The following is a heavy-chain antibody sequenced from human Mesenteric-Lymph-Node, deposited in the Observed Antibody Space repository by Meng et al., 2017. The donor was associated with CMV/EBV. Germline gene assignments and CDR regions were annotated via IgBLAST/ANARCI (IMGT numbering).Heavy chain of an antibody. Sequence: PSETLSLTYAVYGASLSGYYWSWIRQPPGKGLEWIGEINHSGRTNYNPSLKSRVTISVDTSKNQFSLKLSSVTAADTAVYYCARGNDWGQGTLVTVSS. D-gene: IGHD1-1*01. V-gene: IGHV4-34*01. J-gene: IGHJ4*02. CDR2: INHSGRT. CDR1: GASLSGYY. CDR3: ARGND.